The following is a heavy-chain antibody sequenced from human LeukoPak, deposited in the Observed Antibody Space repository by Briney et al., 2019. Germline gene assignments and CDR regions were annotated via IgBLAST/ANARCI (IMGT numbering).Heavy chain of an antibody. CDR1: GYTFTSYG. Sequence: ASVKVSGKASGYTFTSYGISWVRQAPGRGLEWMGWISAYNGNTNYAQKPQGRVTMTTDTSTSTAYMELRSLRSDDTAVYYCATARGLKDAFDIWGQGTMVTVSS. J-gene: IGHJ3*02. CDR3: ATARGLKDAFDI. V-gene: IGHV1-18*01. CDR2: ISAYNGNT.